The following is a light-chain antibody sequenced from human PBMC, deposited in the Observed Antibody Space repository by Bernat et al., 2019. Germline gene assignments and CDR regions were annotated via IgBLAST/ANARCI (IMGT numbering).Light chain of an antibody. CDR1: NLRSYY. Sequence: SSELTQDPAVSVALGQTVRITCQGDNLRSYYASWYQQKPGQAPVLVIYGKNNRPSGIPDRFSGSSSGNTASLTITGAQAEDEADYYCNSRDSSGNRWVFGGGTKLTVL. CDR2: GKN. CDR3: NSRDSSGNRWV. V-gene: IGLV3-19*01. J-gene: IGLJ3*02.